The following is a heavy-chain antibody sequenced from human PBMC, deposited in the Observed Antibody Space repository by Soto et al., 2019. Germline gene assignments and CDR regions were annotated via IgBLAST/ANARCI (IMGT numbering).Heavy chain of an antibody. J-gene: IGHJ6*02. CDR1: GGSISSSIYY. CDR3: ARHFGDFAPCYYYYGMDV. Sequence: SSETLSLTCTVSGGSISSSIYYWGWIRQPPGKGLEWIGSIYYSGSTYYNPSLKSRVTISVDTSKNQFSLKLSSVTAADTAVYYCARHFGDFAPCYYYYGMDVWGQGTTVTVSS. CDR2: IYYSGST. D-gene: IGHD4-17*01. V-gene: IGHV4-39*01.